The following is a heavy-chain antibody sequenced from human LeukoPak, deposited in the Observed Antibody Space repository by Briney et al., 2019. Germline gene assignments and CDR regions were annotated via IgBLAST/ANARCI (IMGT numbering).Heavy chain of an antibody. CDR2: ISSSGSTI. CDR1: GFTFSSYE. D-gene: IGHD4-17*01. Sequence: QPGGSLRLSCAASGFTFSSYEMNWVRQAPGKGLEWVSYISSSGSTIYYADSVKGRFTISRDNAKNSLYLQMNSLRAEDTALYYCARVTGGSNYGDLDYWGQGTLVTVSS. J-gene: IGHJ4*02. V-gene: IGHV3-48*03. CDR3: ARVTGGSNYGDLDY.